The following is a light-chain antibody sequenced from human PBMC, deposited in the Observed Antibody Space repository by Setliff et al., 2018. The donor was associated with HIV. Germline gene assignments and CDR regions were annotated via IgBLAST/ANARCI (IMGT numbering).Light chain of an antibody. CDR3: SSYAGSNKGV. Sequence: QSVLTQPPSASGSPGQSVTISCTGTSSDVGAYNYVSWYQQHPGKAPKLMIDEVNKRPSGVPDRFSGYKSGNTAALTVSGLQAEDEADYYRSSYAGSNKGVFGTGTKVTVL. V-gene: IGLV2-8*01. J-gene: IGLJ1*01. CDR1: SSDVGAYNY. CDR2: EVN.